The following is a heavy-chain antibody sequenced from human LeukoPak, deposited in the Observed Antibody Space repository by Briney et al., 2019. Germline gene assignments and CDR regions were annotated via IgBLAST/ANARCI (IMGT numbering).Heavy chain of an antibody. D-gene: IGHD2-2*01. CDR1: GFTFSSYS. CDR2: ISSSSSYI. J-gene: IGHJ1*01. Sequence: GGSLRLSCAASGFTFSSYSMNWVRQAPGKGLEWVSSISSSSSYIYYADSVKGRFTISRDNAKNSLYLQMNSLRAEDTAVYYCARDDIVVVPAAASAEYFQHWGQGTLVTISS. CDR3: ARDDIVVVPAAASAEYFQH. V-gene: IGHV3-21*01.